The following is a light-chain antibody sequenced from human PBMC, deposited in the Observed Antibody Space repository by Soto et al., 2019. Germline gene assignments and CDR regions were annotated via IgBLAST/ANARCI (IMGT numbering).Light chain of an antibody. V-gene: IGKV1-5*03. CDR1: QSLNIW. CDR2: KAT. Sequence: DIQMTQSPSTLSASVGDRVTITCRASQSLNIWLAWYQQKPGKAPKLLISKATSLESGVPSRFSGSGSGTEFTLTINSLQPDDCATYYCQQYKAYSYTFGQGTKLEMK. CDR3: QQYKAYSYT. J-gene: IGKJ2*01.